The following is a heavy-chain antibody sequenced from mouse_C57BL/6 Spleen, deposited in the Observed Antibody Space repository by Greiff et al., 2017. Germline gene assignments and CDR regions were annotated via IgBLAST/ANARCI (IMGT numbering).Heavy chain of an antibody. V-gene: IGHV3-6*01. Sequence: EVQRVESGPGLVKPSQSLSLTCSVTGYSITSGYYWNWIRQFPGNKLEWMGYISYDGSNNYNPSLKNRISITRDTSKNQFFLKLNSVTTEDTATYYCARDYSNGVWGTGTTVTVSS. CDR1: GYSITSGYY. CDR3: ARDYSNGV. J-gene: IGHJ1*03. CDR2: ISYDGSN. D-gene: IGHD2-5*01.